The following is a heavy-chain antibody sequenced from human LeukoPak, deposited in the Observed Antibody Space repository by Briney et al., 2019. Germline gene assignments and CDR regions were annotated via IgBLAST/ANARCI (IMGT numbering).Heavy chain of an antibody. CDR1: GFTFSTYA. V-gene: IGHV3-23*01. CDR2: FDGNAHGT. Sequence: GGSLRLSCAASGFTFSTYAMTWVRQPPGKGLEWVASFDGNAHGTYFADSVKGRCTISSDNPKNTVYLQMNSLRADDTAIYYCAKARIIGVGWAQFDSWGQGSLVTVSS. CDR3: AKARIIGVGWAQFDS. J-gene: IGHJ4*02. D-gene: IGHD2-21*01.